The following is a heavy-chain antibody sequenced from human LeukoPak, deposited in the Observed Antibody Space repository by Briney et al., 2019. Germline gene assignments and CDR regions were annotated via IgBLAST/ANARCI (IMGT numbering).Heavy chain of an antibody. J-gene: IGHJ4*02. D-gene: IGHD6-6*01. CDR3: ARISSSSGLLDY. CDR1: GDSVSSNSAS. Sequence: QTLSLTCAISGDSVSSNSASWNWIRQSPSSGLEWLGRTYYRSKWYNDYAVSVKSRIIINPDTSKNQFSLQLKSVTPEDTAVYYCARISSSSGLLDYWGQGTLVTVSS. CDR2: TYYRSKWYN. V-gene: IGHV6-1*01.